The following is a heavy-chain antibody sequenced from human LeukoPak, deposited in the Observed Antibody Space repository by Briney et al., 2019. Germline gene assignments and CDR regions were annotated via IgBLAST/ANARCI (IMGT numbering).Heavy chain of an antibody. CDR3: ARFTYYDFWSGLHHPDY. D-gene: IGHD3-3*01. CDR2: IFSNDEK. V-gene: IGHV2-26*01. CDR1: GFSLSNARMG. J-gene: IGHJ4*02. Sequence: SGPTLVNPXETLTLTCTVSGFSLSNARMGVSWIRQPPGKALEWRAHIFSNDEKSYSTSLKSRLTISKDTSKSQVVLTMTNMDPVDTATYYCARFTYYDFWSGLHHPDYWGQGTLVTVSS.